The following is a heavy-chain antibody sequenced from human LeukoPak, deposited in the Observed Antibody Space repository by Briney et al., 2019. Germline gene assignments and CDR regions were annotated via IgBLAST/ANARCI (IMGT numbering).Heavy chain of an antibody. D-gene: IGHD6-13*01. V-gene: IGHV4-39*07. Sequence: SETLSLTCTVSGGSISSSSYFWGWIRQPPGKGLEWIGSIYYSGSTYYNPSLKSRVTISVDTSKNQFSLKLSSVTAADTAVYYCARLIAAAGTQYWGQGTLVTVSS. CDR1: GGSISSSSYF. J-gene: IGHJ4*02. CDR2: IYYSGST. CDR3: ARLIAAAGTQY.